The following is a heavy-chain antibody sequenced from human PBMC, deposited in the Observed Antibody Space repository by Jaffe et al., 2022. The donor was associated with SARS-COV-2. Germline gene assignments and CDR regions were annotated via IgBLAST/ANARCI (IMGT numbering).Heavy chain of an antibody. D-gene: IGHD6-6*01. CDR1: GGTFSSYA. CDR3: ARDMTSIAARYYYYGMDV. Sequence: QVQLVQSGAEVKKPGSSVKVSCKASGGTFSSYAISWVRQAPGQGLEWMGGIIPIFGTANYAQKFQGRVTITADESTSTAYMELSSLRSEDTAVYYCARDMTSIAARYYYYGMDVWGQGTTVTVSS. V-gene: IGHV1-69*01. CDR2: IIPIFGTA. J-gene: IGHJ6*02.